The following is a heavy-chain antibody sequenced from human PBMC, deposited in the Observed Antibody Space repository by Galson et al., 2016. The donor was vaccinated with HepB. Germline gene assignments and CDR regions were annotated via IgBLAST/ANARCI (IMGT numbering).Heavy chain of an antibody. V-gene: IGHV4-39*01. D-gene: IGHD2-15*01. Sequence: TLSLTCTVSGGSISSSSYYWGWIRQPPGKGLEWVGSIYYSGSTYYNPSLKSRVTISVDTSKNQFSLNLSSVTAADTAVYYCARHSSYYGNFDYWGQGTLVTVSS. J-gene: IGHJ4*02. CDR1: GGSISSSSYY. CDR2: IYYSGST. CDR3: ARHSSYYGNFDY.